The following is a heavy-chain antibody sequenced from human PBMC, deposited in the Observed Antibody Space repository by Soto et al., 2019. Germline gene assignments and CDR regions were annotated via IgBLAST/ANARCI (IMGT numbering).Heavy chain of an antibody. V-gene: IGHV3-23*01. D-gene: IGHD4-4*01. CDR3: AKGPDRSLTRLYFDY. CDR1: GFTFSSYA. J-gene: IGHJ4*02. CDR2: ISGSGGST. Sequence: PGGSLRLSCASSGFTFSSYAMSWVRQAPGKGLEWVSAISGSGGSTYYADSVKGRFTISRDNSKNTLYLQMNSLRAEDTAVYYCAKGPDRSLTRLYFDYWGQGTLVTVSS.